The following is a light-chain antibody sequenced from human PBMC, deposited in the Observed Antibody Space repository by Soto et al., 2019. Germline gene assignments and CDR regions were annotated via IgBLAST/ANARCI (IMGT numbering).Light chain of an antibody. CDR3: QQRSTWPSLT. J-gene: IGKJ4*01. CDR2: DAS. CDR1: QSVSRY. Sequence: EIVLTQSPVTLSLSPGERATLSCMASQSVSRYLAWYQQKSGQAHRLLNFDASDRATGIPARFSGSGSGTDFTLTISSLEPEDFGVYYCQQRSTWPSLTFGGGTKVEIK. V-gene: IGKV3-11*01.